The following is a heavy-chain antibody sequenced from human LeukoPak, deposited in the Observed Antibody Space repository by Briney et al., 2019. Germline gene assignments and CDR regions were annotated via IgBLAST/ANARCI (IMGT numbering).Heavy chain of an antibody. Sequence: SETLSLTCTVSGGSISSYYWNWIRQPAGKGLEWIGRIYTSGSTNYNPSLKSRVTMSVDTSKNQFSLKLSSVTAADTAVYYCAREGAGAYCSSTSCYPKTYFDYWGQGTLVTVSS. CDR3: AREGAGAYCSSTSCYPKTYFDY. V-gene: IGHV4-4*07. CDR1: GGSISSYY. CDR2: IYTSGST. J-gene: IGHJ4*02. D-gene: IGHD2-2*01.